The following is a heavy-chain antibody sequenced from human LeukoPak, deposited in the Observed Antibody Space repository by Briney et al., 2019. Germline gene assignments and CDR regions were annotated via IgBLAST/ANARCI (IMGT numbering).Heavy chain of an antibody. CDR2: VYFTGST. V-gene: IGHV4-59*08. J-gene: IGHJ4*02. D-gene: IGHD3-9*01. Sequence: KPSETLSLTCTVSGDSISSHYWSWIRQSPGQGLEWIGYVYFTGSTNYHPPLRSRVTISIDTSKTQFSLRLSSVTAADTAVYYCARMNGNYDILNWGQGTLVTVSS. CDR1: GDSISSHY. CDR3: ARMNGNYDILN.